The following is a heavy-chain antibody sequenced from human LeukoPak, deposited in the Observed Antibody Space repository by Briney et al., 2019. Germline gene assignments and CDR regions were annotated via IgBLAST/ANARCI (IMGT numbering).Heavy chain of an antibody. D-gene: IGHD2-15*01. V-gene: IGHV3-13*01. J-gene: IGHJ2*01. CDR3: TKEFCCSRADCAGGSYYDF. CDR1: GFTFSKDD. Sequence: GGSLRLSCAASGFTFSKDDFHWVRQAPGKGLEWVAAIGVTGDTYYADSVKGRFTISREDAANSLYLQMRSLGAGDTALYYCTKEFCCSRADCAGGSYYDFWGRGALATVSS. CDR2: IGVTGDT.